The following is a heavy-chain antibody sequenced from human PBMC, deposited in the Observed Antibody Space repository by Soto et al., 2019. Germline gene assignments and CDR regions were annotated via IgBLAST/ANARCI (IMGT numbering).Heavy chain of an antibody. Sequence: GESLKISCKGSGYSFTSYWTGWVRQMPGKGLEWMGIIYPGDSDTRYSPSFQGQVTISADKSISTAYLQWSSLKASDTAMYYCARRAGGSLAARKWTFDYCGQGTLVTVSS. CDR2: IYPGDSDT. D-gene: IGHD6-6*01. J-gene: IGHJ4*02. V-gene: IGHV5-51*01. CDR1: GYSFTSYW. CDR3: ARRAGGSLAARKWTFDY.